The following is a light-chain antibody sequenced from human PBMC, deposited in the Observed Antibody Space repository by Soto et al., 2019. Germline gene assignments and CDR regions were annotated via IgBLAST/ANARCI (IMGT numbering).Light chain of an antibody. V-gene: IGKV1-9*01. CDR3: QQFGSYPLT. CDR2: VAS. CDR1: QDIGSH. J-gene: IGKJ4*01. Sequence: IQLTQSPSFLSASVGDTVTITCRASQDIGSHLAWYQQKPGTVPNLLIYVASTLQSGVPSRFSGSGSGTEFTLTINSLQPEDFATYYCQQFGSYPLTFGGGTEVAIK.